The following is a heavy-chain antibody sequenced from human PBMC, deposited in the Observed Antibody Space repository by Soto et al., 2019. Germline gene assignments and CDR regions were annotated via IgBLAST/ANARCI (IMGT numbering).Heavy chain of an antibody. J-gene: IGHJ4*02. CDR2: ISYDGSNK. Sequence: GGSLTLSCAACGFCFSSYGMHLFRQAPGKGLEWVAVISYDGSNKYYADSVKGRFTISRDNSKNTLYLQMNSLRAEDTAVYYCAKDLRSDLDNYYFDYCGQGTLVTVSS. V-gene: IGHV3-30*18. CDR3: AKDLRSDLDNYYFDY. D-gene: IGHD3-9*01. CDR1: GFCFSSYG.